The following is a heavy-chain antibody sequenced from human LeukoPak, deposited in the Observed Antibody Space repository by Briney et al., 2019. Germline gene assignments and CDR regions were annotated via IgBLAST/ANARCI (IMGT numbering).Heavy chain of an antibody. CDR3: ARRGNYGDY. D-gene: IGHD3-16*01. Sequence: GESLKISCKASGYRFNNYWIGWVRQMPGKGLEWMGIIYPGDSDTRYSPSFQGQVTISADKSINTAYLQWSSLKASDTAIYYCARRGNYGDYWGQGTLVTVSS. CDR2: IYPGDSDT. CDR1: GYRFNNYW. J-gene: IGHJ4*02. V-gene: IGHV5-51*01.